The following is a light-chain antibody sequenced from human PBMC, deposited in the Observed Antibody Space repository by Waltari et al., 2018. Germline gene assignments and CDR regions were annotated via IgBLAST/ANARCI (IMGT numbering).Light chain of an antibody. CDR1: ALPKQY. Sequence: SYELTQPPSVSVSPGQTAKIPCSGDALPKQYTYWYQQKPGQAPLLVIYKDTERPSGIPEPFSGSSSGTTVTLTISGVQAEDEADYYCLSAYSGGSQGVFGGGTKLTVL. CDR2: KDT. CDR3: LSAYSGGSQGV. V-gene: IGLV3-25*03. J-gene: IGLJ2*01.